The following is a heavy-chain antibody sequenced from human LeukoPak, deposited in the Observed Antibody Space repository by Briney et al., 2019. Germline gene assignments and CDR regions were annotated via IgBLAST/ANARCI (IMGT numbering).Heavy chain of an antibody. CDR1: GFTFTSFS. V-gene: IGHV3-21*01. Sequence: GGSLRLSCAASGFTFTSFSFNWVRQAPGKGLEWVSSINTVATYIYYADSVRGRFTISRDNAKNSLYLQMNSLRAEDTAVYYCARDQDGGKYYYESSGYSHWGQGILVTVSS. CDR3: ARDQDGGKYYYESSGYSH. CDR2: INTVATYI. J-gene: IGHJ4*02. D-gene: IGHD3-22*01.